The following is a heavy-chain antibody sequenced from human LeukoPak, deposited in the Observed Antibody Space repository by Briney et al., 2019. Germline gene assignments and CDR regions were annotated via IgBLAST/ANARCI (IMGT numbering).Heavy chain of an antibody. CDR3: ARQNDFRLDY. Sequence: GESLKISCKGSGYTFSSYWIGWVRQMPGKGLEWMGIIYPGDSDTRYSPSLQGQVTISVDTSIDTAYLQWSSLKASDTAIYYCARQNDFRLDYWGQGTLVTVSS. CDR2: IYPGDSDT. J-gene: IGHJ4*02. CDR1: GYTFSSYW. V-gene: IGHV5-51*01. D-gene: IGHD3-3*01.